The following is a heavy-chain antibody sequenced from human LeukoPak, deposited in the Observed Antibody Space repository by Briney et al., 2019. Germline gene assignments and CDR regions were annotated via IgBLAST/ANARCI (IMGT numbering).Heavy chain of an antibody. V-gene: IGHV3-21*01. CDR2: ISSSSSYI. CDR1: GFTFSSYS. D-gene: IGHD5-18*01. J-gene: IGHJ4*02. Sequence: GGSLRLSYAASGFTFSSYSMNWVRQAPGKGLEWVSSISSSSSYIYYADSVKGRFTISRDNAKNSLYLQMNSLRAEDTAVYYCARDTAMVNSLDYWGQGTLVTVSS. CDR3: ARDTAMVNSLDY.